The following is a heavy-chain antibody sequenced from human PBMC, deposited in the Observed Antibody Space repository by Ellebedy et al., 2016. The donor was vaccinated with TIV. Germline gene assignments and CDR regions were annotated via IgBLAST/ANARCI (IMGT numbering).Heavy chain of an antibody. CDR3: ARHRGTGYYNY. J-gene: IGHJ4*02. CDR2: IIPILGIA. D-gene: IGHD3-9*01. V-gene: IGHV1-69*04. CDR1: GGTFSSYA. Sequence: SVKVSCXASGGTFSSYAISWVRQAPGQGLEWMGRIIPILGIANYAQKFQGRVTITADKSTSTAYMELSSLRSEDTAVYYCARHRGTGYYNYWGQGTLVTVSS.